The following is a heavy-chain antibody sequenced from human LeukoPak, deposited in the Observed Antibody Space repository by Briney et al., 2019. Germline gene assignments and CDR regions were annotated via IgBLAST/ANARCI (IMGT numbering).Heavy chain of an antibody. Sequence: GGSLRLSCTTSEFSFRTYAMTWVRQAPGKGLEWVSTISVDDQGSTYYTDSVKGRFTISRDTSQNTLSLQMNSLRGEDTAVYYCARGIQLWLNWGQGTLVTVSS. CDR1: EFSFRTYA. CDR3: ARGIQLWLN. D-gene: IGHD5-18*01. CDR2: ISVDDQGST. J-gene: IGHJ4*02. V-gene: IGHV3-23*01.